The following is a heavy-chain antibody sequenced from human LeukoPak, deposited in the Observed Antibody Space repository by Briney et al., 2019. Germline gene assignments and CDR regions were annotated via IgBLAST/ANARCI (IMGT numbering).Heavy chain of an antibody. CDR1: GFSFSDAW. V-gene: IGHV3-15*04. CDR3: TTQGHHYDSSGYNFVDY. D-gene: IGHD3-22*01. Sequence: GGSLRLSCAASGFSFSDAWMSWVRQIPGKGLEWVGRIESKTDGGTTDYAAPVKGRFATSRDDSKNTVYLQMNSLKTEDTAVYYCTTQGHHYDSSGYNFVDYWGQGTLVTVSS. CDR2: IESKTDGGTT. J-gene: IGHJ4*02.